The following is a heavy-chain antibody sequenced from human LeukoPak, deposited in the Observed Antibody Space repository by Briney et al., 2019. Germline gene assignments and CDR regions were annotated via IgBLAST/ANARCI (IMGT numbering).Heavy chain of an antibody. CDR1: GFTFSSYA. D-gene: IGHD3-10*01. V-gene: IGHV3-23*01. Sequence: GGSLRLSCAASGFTFSSYAMSWVRQAPGKGLEWVSAISDNGGSTNYADSVKGRFTTFRDNSKNTLYPQMNSLRAEDTAVYYCAKDAYYYGSGWWGQGTLVTVSS. CDR3: AKDAYYYGSGW. J-gene: IGHJ4*02. CDR2: ISDNGGST.